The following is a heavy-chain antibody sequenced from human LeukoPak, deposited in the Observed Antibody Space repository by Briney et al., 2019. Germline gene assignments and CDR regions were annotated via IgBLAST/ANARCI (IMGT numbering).Heavy chain of an antibody. CDR2: INNDGSGT. V-gene: IGHV3-74*01. CDR1: GFTFSTYW. Sequence: GGSLRLSCAASGFTFSTYWMLWVRQAPGKGLVWVSRINNDGSGTTYSESVKGRFTISRDNANNTLYLEMNRLRAEDTGVYYCARDRDGPGATVDYWGQGTLVTVSS. CDR3: ARDRDGPGATVDY. D-gene: IGHD1-26*01. J-gene: IGHJ4*02.